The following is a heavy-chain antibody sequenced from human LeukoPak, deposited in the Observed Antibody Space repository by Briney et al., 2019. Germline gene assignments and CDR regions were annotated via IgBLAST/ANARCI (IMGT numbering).Heavy chain of an antibody. V-gene: IGHV1-24*01. CDR3: ARGGASWGYYYYMDV. D-gene: IGHD2-2*01. J-gene: IGHJ6*03. CDR2: VGPEDGET. Sequence: ASVKVSCKVSGYTLTELSMHWVRQAPGKGLEWMGSVGPEDGETIYAQKFQGRVTMTRNTSISTAYMELSSLRSEDTAVYYCARGGASWGYYYYMDVWGKGTTVTISS. CDR1: GYTLTELS.